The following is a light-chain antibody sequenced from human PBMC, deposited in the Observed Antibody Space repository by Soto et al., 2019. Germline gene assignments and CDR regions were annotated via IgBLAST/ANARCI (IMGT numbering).Light chain of an antibody. Sequence: QSALTQPPSASGSPGQSVTISRTGTSSDVGGYNYVSWYQQYPGKAPKIMIYEVSERPSGVPVRFSGSKSGNTASLTVSGVQAEDEADYYCSSYAGTNHLVFGGGTKLTVL. J-gene: IGLJ3*02. V-gene: IGLV2-8*01. CDR1: SSDVGGYNY. CDR2: EVS. CDR3: SSYAGTNHLV.